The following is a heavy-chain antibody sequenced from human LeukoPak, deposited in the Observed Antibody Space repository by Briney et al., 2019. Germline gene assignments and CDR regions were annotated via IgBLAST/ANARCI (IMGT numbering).Heavy chain of an antibody. CDR2: IYYSGST. CDR3: ARHYYDSSGYYTSRVDWFDP. D-gene: IGHD3-22*01. V-gene: IGHV4-59*08. CDR1: GGSISSYY. J-gene: IGHJ5*02. Sequence: PSETLSLTCTVPGGSISSYYWSWIRQPPGKGLEWIGYIYYSGSTNYNPSLKSRVTISVDTSKNQFSLKLSSVTAADTAVYYCARHYYDSSGYYTSRVDWFDPWGQGTLVTVSS.